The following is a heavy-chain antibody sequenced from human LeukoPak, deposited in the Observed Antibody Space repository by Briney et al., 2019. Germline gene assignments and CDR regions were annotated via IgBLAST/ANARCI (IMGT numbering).Heavy chain of an antibody. CDR2: IYYSGST. D-gene: IGHD2-21*02. V-gene: IGHV4-59*01. J-gene: IGHJ4*02. CDR3: ARAHAAYCGGDCGGAAY. CDR1: GGSISSYY. Sequence: SETLSLTCTVSGGSISSYYWSWIRQPPGKGLEWIGYIYYSGSTNYNPSLKSRVTISVDTSKNQFSLKLSSVTAADTAVYYCARAHAAYCGGDCGGAAYWGQGTLVTVSS.